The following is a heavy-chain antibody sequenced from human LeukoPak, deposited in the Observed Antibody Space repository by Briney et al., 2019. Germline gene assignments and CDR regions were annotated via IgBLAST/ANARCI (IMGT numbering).Heavy chain of an antibody. CDR3: ARHVGSYYFPFDY. V-gene: IGHV4-39*01. Sequence: WIRQPPGKGLEWIGSIYYSGSTYYNPSLKSRVTISVDTSKNQFSLKLSSVTAADTAVYYCARHVGSYYFPFDYWGQGTLVTVSS. J-gene: IGHJ4*02. D-gene: IGHD1-26*01. CDR2: IYYSGST.